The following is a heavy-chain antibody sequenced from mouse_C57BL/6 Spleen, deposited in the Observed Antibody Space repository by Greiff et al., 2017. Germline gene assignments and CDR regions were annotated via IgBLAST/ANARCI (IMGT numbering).Heavy chain of an antibody. CDR1: GYAFSSSW. V-gene: IGHV1-82*01. D-gene: IGHD1-1*01. Sequence: VQLQQSGPELVKPGASVKISCKASGYAFSSSWMNWVKQRPGKGLEWIGRIYPGDGDTNYNGKFKGKATLTADKSSSTAYMQLSSLTSEDSAVYYCSNYCSEAMDYWGQGTSGTVSS. CDR2: IYPGDGDT. J-gene: IGHJ4*01. CDR3: SNYCSEAMDY.